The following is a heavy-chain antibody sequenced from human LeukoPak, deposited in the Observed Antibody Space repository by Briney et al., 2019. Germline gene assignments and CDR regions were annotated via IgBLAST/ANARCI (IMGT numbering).Heavy chain of an antibody. Sequence: GGSLRLSCAASGFIFSSYSMSWVRQAPGKGLEWVSVITGSGGNTYYADSVKGRFTISKDNSKNTVHLQMSSLRVDDTAVYYCAKAASSSWPSYYYGMDVWGQGTTVTVSS. CDR1: GFIFSSYS. D-gene: IGHD6-13*01. CDR2: ITGSGGNT. CDR3: AKAASSSWPSYYYGMDV. V-gene: IGHV3-23*01. J-gene: IGHJ6*02.